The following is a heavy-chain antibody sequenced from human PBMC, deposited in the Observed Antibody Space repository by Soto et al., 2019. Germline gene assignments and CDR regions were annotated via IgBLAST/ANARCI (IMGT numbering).Heavy chain of an antibody. V-gene: IGHV3-23*01. Sequence: PGGSLRLSCAASGFTFSNYVINWVRQAPGKGLEWVSGISGGGDKTFYADSVKGRFTISRDNSKNTLYLQMNSLRAEDTAVYYCAKDGYSGTYPYYFDYWGQGTLVTVSS. CDR3: AKDGYSGTYPYYFDY. CDR1: GFTFSNYV. CDR2: ISGGGDKT. J-gene: IGHJ4*02. D-gene: IGHD1-26*01.